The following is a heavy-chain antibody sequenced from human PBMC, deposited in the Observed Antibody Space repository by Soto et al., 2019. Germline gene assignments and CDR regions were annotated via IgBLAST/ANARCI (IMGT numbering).Heavy chain of an antibody. CDR2: TYYRSKWYN. Sequence: SPTLSLPCAISGDRVSSNSAAWNWIRQSPSRGLEWLGRTYYRSKWYNDYAVSVKSRITINPDTSKNQFSLQLNSVTPEDTAVYYCARGAGVNGADAFDIWGQGTMVTVSS. CDR1: GDRVSSNSAA. CDR3: ARGAGVNGADAFDI. J-gene: IGHJ3*02. D-gene: IGHD4-17*01. V-gene: IGHV6-1*01.